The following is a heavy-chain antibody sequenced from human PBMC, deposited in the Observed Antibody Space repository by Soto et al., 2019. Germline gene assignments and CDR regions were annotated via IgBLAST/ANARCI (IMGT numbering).Heavy chain of an antibody. V-gene: IGHV3-30*10. Sequence: QVHLVESGGGVVQTGMSLRLSCTASGFTFSSKAMHWVRQAPGRGLEWVAIISHDGKKNEYTDSVRGRFSISRDNSKNTLYLQLDNVRAEDTAMYYCVNTQECSNADCYRAFDIWGQGTMVTVSS. CDR1: GFTFSSKA. CDR2: ISHDGKKN. CDR3: VNTQECSNADCYRAFDI. D-gene: IGHD2-2*01. J-gene: IGHJ3*02.